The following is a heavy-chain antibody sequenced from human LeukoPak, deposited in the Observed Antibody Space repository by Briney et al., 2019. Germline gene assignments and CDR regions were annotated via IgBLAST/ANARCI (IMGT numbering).Heavy chain of an antibody. Sequence: TSETLSLACTVSGGSISSYYWSWIRQPPGKGLEWIGYIYYSGSTNYNPSLKSRVTISVDTSKNQFSLKLSSVTAADTAVYYCARGCSGGSCYHHFDYWGQGTLVTVSS. CDR3: ARGCSGGSCYHHFDY. J-gene: IGHJ4*02. V-gene: IGHV4-59*01. CDR2: IYYSGST. D-gene: IGHD2-15*01. CDR1: GGSISSYY.